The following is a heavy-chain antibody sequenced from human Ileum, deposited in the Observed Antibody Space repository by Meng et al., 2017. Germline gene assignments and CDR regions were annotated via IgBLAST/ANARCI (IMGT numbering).Heavy chain of an antibody. D-gene: IGHD2-15*01. Sequence: QLHSRGSDTGSVGRSGTVSPTCPVSGGSISSSFYWSWVRQSPGKGLEWIGQIYLAGSPNYNPSLESRVTISVDKSKNQFSLRLTSVTAADTAIFYCVRHGGKYFDSWGQGTLVTVSS. CDR2: IYLAGSP. V-gene: IGHV4-4*02. J-gene: IGHJ4*02. CDR3: VRHGGKYFDS. CDR1: GGSISSSFY.